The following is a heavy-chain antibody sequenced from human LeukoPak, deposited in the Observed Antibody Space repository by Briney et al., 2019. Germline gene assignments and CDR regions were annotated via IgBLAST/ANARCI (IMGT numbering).Heavy chain of an antibody. CDR3: ARDSDHGGFLP. CDR1: GGTFSSYA. V-gene: IGHV1-69*04. CDR2: IIPIFGIA. D-gene: IGHD4-23*01. J-gene: IGHJ5*02. Sequence: PGSSVKFSCKASGGTFSSYAISWVRQAPGQGLEWMGRIIPIFGIANYAQKFQGRVTITADKSTSTAYMELSSLRSEDTAVYYCARDSDHGGFLPWGQGTLVTVSS.